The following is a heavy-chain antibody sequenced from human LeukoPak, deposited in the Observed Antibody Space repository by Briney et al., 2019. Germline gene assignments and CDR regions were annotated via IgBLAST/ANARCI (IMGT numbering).Heavy chain of an antibody. CDR2: ITTYSGNT. D-gene: IGHD4-17*01. Sequence: GASVKVSRKASGYTFTNYGIIWVRQAPGQGLEWMGWITTYSGNTHYAQKFQGRITMTTDTSTNTAYMELRSLRSDDTAVYYCAREEVSGDRDFDYGGQGPLVTVSS. J-gene: IGHJ4*02. V-gene: IGHV1-18*01. CDR1: GYTFTNYG. CDR3: AREEVSGDRDFDY.